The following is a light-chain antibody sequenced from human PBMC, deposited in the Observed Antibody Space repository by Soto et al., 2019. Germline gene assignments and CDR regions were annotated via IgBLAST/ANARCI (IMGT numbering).Light chain of an antibody. CDR2: AAY. Sequence: DIQLTQSPSFLSASVGDRVTITCRASQGISSYLAWYQQKPGKAPKLLIYAAYTLQSGVPSRFSGSGSGTEFTLTIRSLQPEDFATYYCKQLNSYPWTFGQGTKVDIK. CDR3: KQLNSYPWT. CDR1: QGISSY. V-gene: IGKV1-9*01. J-gene: IGKJ1*01.